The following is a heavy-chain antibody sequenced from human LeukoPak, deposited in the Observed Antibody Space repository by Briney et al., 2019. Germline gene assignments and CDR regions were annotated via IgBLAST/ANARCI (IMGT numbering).Heavy chain of an antibody. CDR1: GFTFSSYA. J-gene: IGHJ4*02. CDR2: ISYDGSNK. Sequence: PGRSLRLSCAASGFTFSSYAMHWVRQAPGKGLEWVAVISYDGSNKYYADSVKGRFTISRDNSKNTLYLQMNSLRAEDTAVYYCAKGGGYSGYDPFNYWGQGTLVTVSS. V-gene: IGHV3-30-3*01. D-gene: IGHD5-12*01. CDR3: AKGGGYSGYDPFNY.